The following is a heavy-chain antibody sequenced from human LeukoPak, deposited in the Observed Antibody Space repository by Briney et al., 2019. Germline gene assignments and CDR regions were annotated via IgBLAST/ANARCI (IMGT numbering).Heavy chain of an antibody. D-gene: IGHD3-9*01. CDR1: GDSVSSNSAA. J-gene: IGHJ1*01. Sequence: SQTLSLTCAISGDSVSSNSAAWNWIRQSPSRGLEWLGRTYYGSKWYNDYAVSVKSRITINPDTSKNQFSLQLNSVTPGDTAVYYCARGRYFDWLPMGGYFQHWGQGTLVTVSS. V-gene: IGHV6-1*01. CDR3: ARGRYFDWLPMGGYFQH. CDR2: TYYGSKWYN.